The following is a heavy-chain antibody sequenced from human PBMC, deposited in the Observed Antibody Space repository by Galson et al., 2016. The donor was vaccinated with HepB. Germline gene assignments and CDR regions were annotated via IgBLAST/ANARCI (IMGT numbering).Heavy chain of an antibody. V-gene: IGHV4-39*07. D-gene: IGHD3-10*01. CDR1: GGSISSSSHY. CDR2: IYYSGST. Sequence: SETLSLTCTVSGGSISSSSHYWGWIRQPPGKGLEWIGSIYYSGSTYYNPSPKSRVTISVDTSKNQISLKLSSVTAADTAVYYCARRSPLSRWFGEYDHWGQGTLVTVST. CDR3: ARRSPLSRWFGEYDH. J-gene: IGHJ4*02.